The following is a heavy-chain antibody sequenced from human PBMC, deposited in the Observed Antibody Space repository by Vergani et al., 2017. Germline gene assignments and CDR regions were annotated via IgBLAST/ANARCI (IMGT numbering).Heavy chain of an antibody. CDR2: INHSGST. Sequence: QVQLQQWGAGLLKPSETLSLTCAVYGGSFSGYYWSWIRQPPGKGLEWIGEINHSGSTNYNPSLKSRVTISVDTSKNQSSLKLSSVTAADTAVYYCARWGYQLLQADWFDPWGQGTLVTVSS. CDR1: GGSFSGYY. V-gene: IGHV4-34*01. J-gene: IGHJ5*02. D-gene: IGHD2-2*01. CDR3: ARWGYQLLQADWFDP.